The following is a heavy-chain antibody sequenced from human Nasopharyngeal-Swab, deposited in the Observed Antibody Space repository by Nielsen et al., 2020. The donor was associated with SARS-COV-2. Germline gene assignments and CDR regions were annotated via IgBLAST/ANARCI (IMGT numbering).Heavy chain of an antibody. V-gene: IGHV3-21*01. J-gene: IGHJ6*02. D-gene: IGHD3-3*01. CDR2: ISSSSSYI. CDR1: GFTFSSYS. CDR3: ARDSAVYDFWSGYSGYYYYGMDV. Sequence: GESLKISCAASGFTFSSYSMNWVRQAPGKGLEWVSSISSSSSYIYYADSMKGRFTISRDNAKNSLYLQMNSLRAEDTAVYYCARDSAVYDFWSGYSGYYYYGMDVWGQGTTVTVSS.